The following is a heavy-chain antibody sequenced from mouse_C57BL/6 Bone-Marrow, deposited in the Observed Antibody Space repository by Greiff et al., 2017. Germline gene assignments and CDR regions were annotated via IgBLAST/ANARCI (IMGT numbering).Heavy chain of an antibody. J-gene: IGHJ2*01. CDR3: ASHWDVGTFDY. Sequence: QVQLQQSGPGLVQPSQSLSITCTVSGFSLTIYGVHWVRQSPGKGLEWLGVIWSGGSTDYNAAFISRLSISKDNSKSQVFFKMNSLQADDTAIYYCASHWDVGTFDYWGQGTTLTVSS. CDR1: GFSLTIYG. V-gene: IGHV2-2*01. D-gene: IGHD4-1*01. CDR2: IWSGGST.